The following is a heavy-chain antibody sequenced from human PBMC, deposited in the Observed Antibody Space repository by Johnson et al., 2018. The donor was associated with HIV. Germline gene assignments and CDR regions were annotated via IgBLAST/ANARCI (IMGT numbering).Heavy chain of an antibody. CDR2: IYSGGST. Sequence: EVQLVESGGGVVQPGRSLRLSCAASGFTVSSNYMSWVRQAPGKGLEWVSVIYSGGSTYYADPVKGRFTISRDNSKTTLYLQMNSLRAEDTAVYYCARARDWNYGDIWGQGTMVTVSS. CDR1: GFTVSSNY. D-gene: IGHD1-7*01. V-gene: IGHV3-66*02. CDR3: ARARDWNYGDI. J-gene: IGHJ3*02.